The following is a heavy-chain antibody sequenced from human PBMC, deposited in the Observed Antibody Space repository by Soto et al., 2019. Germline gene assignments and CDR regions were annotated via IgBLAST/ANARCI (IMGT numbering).Heavy chain of an antibody. D-gene: IGHD3-22*01. CDR1: GITIINYP. CDR2: ISGSGDRT. Sequence: EVQLLESGGGLVQSGGSLRLSCAASGITIINYPMSWVHQAPGKGLDWVSGISGSGDRTYYSGSAKGRFTISKDISRNSLSLQLDSLGVEDTAVYFCVKDDGGYPSTAPHWGQGTLVTVSS. J-gene: IGHJ4*02. CDR3: VKDDGGYPSTAPH. V-gene: IGHV3-23*01.